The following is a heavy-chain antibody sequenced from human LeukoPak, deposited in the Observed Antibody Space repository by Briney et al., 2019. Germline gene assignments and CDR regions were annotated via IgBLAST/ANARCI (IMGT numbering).Heavy chain of an antibody. CDR1: GFTFSSYG. Sequence: GGSLRLSCAASGFTFSSYGMNWVRQAPGKGLEWVAIIWYDGSNKYYADSVKGRFTISRDNSKNTLYLQMNSLRAEDTAVYYCARDLLDYDSSGYHDYWGQGTLVTVSS. D-gene: IGHD3-22*01. CDR2: IWYDGSNK. CDR3: ARDLLDYDSSGYHDY. J-gene: IGHJ4*02. V-gene: IGHV3-30*02.